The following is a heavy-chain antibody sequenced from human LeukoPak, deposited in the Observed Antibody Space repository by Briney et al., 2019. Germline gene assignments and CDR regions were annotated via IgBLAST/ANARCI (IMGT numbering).Heavy chain of an antibody. Sequence: GGSLRLSCAASGFTFNSYAMSWVRQAPGKGLEWVSAISARGGTTYYADSVKGRFTISRDNSKNTLYLQMNSLGAEDTAVYYCAKEVAIPVDVDAFERWGQGTLVTVSS. D-gene: IGHD2-2*02. J-gene: IGHJ3*02. CDR2: ISARGGTT. CDR1: GFTFNSYA. V-gene: IGHV3-23*01. CDR3: AKEVAIPVDVDAFER.